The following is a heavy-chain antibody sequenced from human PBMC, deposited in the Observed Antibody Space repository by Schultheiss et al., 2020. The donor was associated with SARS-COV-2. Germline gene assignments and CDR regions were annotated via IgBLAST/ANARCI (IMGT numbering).Heavy chain of an antibody. V-gene: IGHV1-2*02. J-gene: IGHJ4*02. Sequence: ASVKVSCKASGYTFTSYGISWVRQAPGQGLEWMGWINPNSGGTNYAPKFQDRVTMTRDTSIDTAYMELSSLRPDDTAVYFCARDEAGGSRWTYIDYWGQGTLVTVSS. CDR3: ARDEAGGSRWTYIDY. CDR1: GYTFTSYG. CDR2: INPNSGGT. D-gene: IGHD2-8*02.